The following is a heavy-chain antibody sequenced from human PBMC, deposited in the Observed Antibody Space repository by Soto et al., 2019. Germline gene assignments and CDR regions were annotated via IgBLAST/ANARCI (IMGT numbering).Heavy chain of an antibody. CDR3: ARGGLMVYAENYGMDV. J-gene: IGHJ6*02. V-gene: IGHV3-30-3*01. CDR2: ISYDGSNK. Sequence: VAVISYDGSNKYYADSVKGRFTISRDNSKNTLYLQMNSLRAEDTAVYYCARGGLMVYAENYGMDVWGQGTTVTVSS. D-gene: IGHD2-8*01.